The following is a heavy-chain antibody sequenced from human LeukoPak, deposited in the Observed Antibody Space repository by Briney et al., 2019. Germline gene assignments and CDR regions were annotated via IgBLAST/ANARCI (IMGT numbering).Heavy chain of an antibody. CDR2: ISSTGSTI. Sequence: AGGSLRLSCAASGFTFSRCAMTWVRQAPGKGLEWVSYISSTGSTIYYADSVKGRFTISRDNAKNSLYLQLNSLGAEDTAVYYCATLTGHFGLDVWGQGTTVTVSS. CDR3: ATLTGHFGLDV. V-gene: IGHV3-48*03. J-gene: IGHJ6*02. D-gene: IGHD7-27*01. CDR1: GFTFSRCA.